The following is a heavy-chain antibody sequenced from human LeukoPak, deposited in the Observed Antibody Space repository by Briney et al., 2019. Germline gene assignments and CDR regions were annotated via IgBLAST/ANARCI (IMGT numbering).Heavy chain of an antibody. CDR3: ASHKDYGDYYYFDY. V-gene: IGHV1-18*01. D-gene: IGHD4-17*01. CDR2: ISTYNGYT. Sequence: ASVKLSCKASGYTFTSYGVSWVRQAPGQGLEWMGWISTYNGYTNNTQKLQGTVTMTTDTSTSTVYMELRSLRSDDTAVYYCASHKDYGDYYYFDYRGQGTLVTVSS. J-gene: IGHJ4*02. CDR1: GYTFTSYG.